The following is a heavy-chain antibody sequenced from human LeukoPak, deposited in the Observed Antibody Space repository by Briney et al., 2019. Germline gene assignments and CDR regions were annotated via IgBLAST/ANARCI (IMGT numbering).Heavy chain of an antibody. CDR3: AKDSGGSGYYSLDY. CDR2: ISHSGGAT. J-gene: IGHJ4*02. V-gene: IGHV3-23*01. D-gene: IGHD3-3*01. CDR1: GIAFDKNA. Sequence: GGSLRLSCAAFGIAFDKNAMSWVRQAPGKGLEWVSTISHSGGATHYADSVKGRFTISRDNSKNTVSLQMSSLRVEDTAVYYCAKDSGGSGYYSLDYWGQGTLVTVSS.